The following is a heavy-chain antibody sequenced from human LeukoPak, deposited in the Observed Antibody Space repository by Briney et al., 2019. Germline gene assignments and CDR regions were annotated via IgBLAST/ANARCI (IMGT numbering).Heavy chain of an antibody. J-gene: IGHJ4*02. CDR3: ARDCSTGWHYFEY. Sequence: GGSLRLSCVASGLNFDDSAMHWVRQAPGKGLEWVSLISADGGSTFSADFVKGRFSISRDNSKNSLYLQMNSLRSEDTAMYYCARDCSTGWHYFEYWGQGTLVTVSS. CDR2: ISADGGST. V-gene: IGHV3-43*02. D-gene: IGHD6-19*01. CDR1: GLNFDDSA.